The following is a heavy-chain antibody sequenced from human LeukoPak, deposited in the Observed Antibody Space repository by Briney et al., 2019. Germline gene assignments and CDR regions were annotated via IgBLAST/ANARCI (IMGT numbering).Heavy chain of an antibody. J-gene: IGHJ4*02. CDR1: GGSISSYY. CDR2: IYYSGST. V-gene: IGHV4-59*12. CDR3: ARGTMVRGVRPFDY. D-gene: IGHD3-10*01. Sequence: PSETLSLTCTVSGGSISSYYWSWIRQPPGKGLEWIGYIYYSGSTNYNPSLKSRVTISVDTSKNQFSLKLSSVTAADTAVYYCARGTMVRGVRPFDYWGQGTLVTVSS.